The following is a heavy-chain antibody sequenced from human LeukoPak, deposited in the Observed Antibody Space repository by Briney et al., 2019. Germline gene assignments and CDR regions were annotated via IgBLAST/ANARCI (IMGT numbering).Heavy chain of an antibody. V-gene: IGHV3-23*01. Sequence: GGSLRLSCAASGFTFSSYAMSWVRQAPGKGLEWVSAISGSGGSTYYADSVKGRFTISRDNSKNTLYLQMNSLRAEGTAVYYCAKAGGVPAAMPWDYWGQGTLVTVSS. CDR2: ISGSGGST. CDR1: GFTFSSYA. D-gene: IGHD2-2*01. CDR3: AKAGGVPAAMPWDY. J-gene: IGHJ4*02.